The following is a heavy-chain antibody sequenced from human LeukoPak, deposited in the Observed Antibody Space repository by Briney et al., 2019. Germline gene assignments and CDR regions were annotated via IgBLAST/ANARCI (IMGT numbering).Heavy chain of an antibody. Sequence: ASVKVSCKASGYTFTGYYMHWVRQAPGQGLEWMGWINPNSDGTNYAQKFQGRVTMTRDTSISTAYMELSRLRSDDTAVYYCARVGTYSGYDFDYWGQGTLVTVSS. D-gene: IGHD5-12*01. CDR1: GYTFTGYY. V-gene: IGHV1-2*02. CDR3: ARVGTYSGYDFDY. J-gene: IGHJ4*02. CDR2: INPNSDGT.